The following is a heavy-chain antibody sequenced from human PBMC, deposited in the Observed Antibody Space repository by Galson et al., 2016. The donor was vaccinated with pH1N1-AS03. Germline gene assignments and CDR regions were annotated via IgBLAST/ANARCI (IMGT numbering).Heavy chain of an antibody. V-gene: IGHV3-48*04. D-gene: IGHD3-16*01. CDR3: AREGAMITFGGVGPASDY. CDR1: GFTLSSYS. Sequence: SLRLSCAASGFTLSSYSVNWVRQAPGKGLEWVSDISISSRTRNYADSVKGRFTISRDNAKNSLFLQMNSLRGEDTAVYYCAREGAMITFGGVGPASDYWGQGTLVTVSS. CDR2: ISISSRTR. J-gene: IGHJ4*02.